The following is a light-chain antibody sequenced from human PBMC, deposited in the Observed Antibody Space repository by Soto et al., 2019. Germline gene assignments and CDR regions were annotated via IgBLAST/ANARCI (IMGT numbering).Light chain of an antibody. V-gene: IGKV3-20*01. J-gene: IGKJ1*01. CDR1: QSVDSRF. CDR2: GAS. Sequence: EIVVTQSPGSLSLSPGERATLSCMASQSVDSRFFAWYQQRPGQAPRLLIYGASRRATGIPDRFTGSGSGTDFTLTISGLEPEDFALYYCQQYDSSVTFGLGTKVEIK. CDR3: QQYDSSVT.